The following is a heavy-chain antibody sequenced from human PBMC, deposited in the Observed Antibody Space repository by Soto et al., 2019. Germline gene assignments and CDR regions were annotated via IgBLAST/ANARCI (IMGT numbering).Heavy chain of an antibody. CDR1: GGSISSGGYY. Sequence: SETLSLTCTVSGGSISSGGYYWSWIRQHPGKGLEWIGYIYYSGSTYYNPSLKSRVTISVDTSKNQFSLKLSSVTAAHTAVNYCARGLYSSSTSGMDVWGQETTLAVSS. J-gene: IGHJ6*02. CDR3: ARGLYSSSTSGMDV. CDR2: IYYSGST. V-gene: IGHV4-31*03. D-gene: IGHD6-6*01.